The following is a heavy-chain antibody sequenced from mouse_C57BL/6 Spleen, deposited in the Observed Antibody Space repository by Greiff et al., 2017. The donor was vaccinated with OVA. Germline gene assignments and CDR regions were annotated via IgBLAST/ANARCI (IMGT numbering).Heavy chain of an antibody. CDR3: ARDYYGSRGYYFDY. CDR2: IDPSDSYT. J-gene: IGHJ2*01. V-gene: IGHV1-50*01. Sequence: QVQLQQSGAELVKPGASVKLSCKASGYTFTSYWMQWVKQRPGQGLEWIGEIDPSDSYTNYNQKFKGKATLTVDTSSSTAYMQLSSLTSEDSAVYYCARDYYGSRGYYFDYWGQGTTLTVSS. CDR1: GYTFTSYW. D-gene: IGHD1-1*01.